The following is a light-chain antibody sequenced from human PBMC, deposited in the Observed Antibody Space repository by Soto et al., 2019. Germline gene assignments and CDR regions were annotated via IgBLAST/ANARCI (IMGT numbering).Light chain of an antibody. Sequence: VVTQSPASLSVSPGDRVTISCRAGPISSNLPWHQQRPGQAPRLLIYGASVRATGVPARFSGSGSGTEFTLTINSLQSEDYAVYFCQQYNNWPYTFGQGTKVEI. J-gene: IGKJ2*01. CDR2: GAS. CDR1: PISSN. V-gene: IGKV3-15*01. CDR3: QQYNNWPYT.